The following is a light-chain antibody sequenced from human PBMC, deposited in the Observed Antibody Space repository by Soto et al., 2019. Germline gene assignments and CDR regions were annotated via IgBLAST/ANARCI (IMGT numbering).Light chain of an antibody. CDR3: ASWDDSLKGPV. Sequence: QSVLSQPPSASGTPGQTVTISCSGSRSNIGRNIVNWYQQLPGTAPKLLIYSNIQRPSGVPDRFSASKSGTSASLAISGLQSDDEADYYCASWDDSLKGPVFGGGTKVTVL. CDR2: SNI. J-gene: IGLJ3*02. CDR1: RSNIGRNI. V-gene: IGLV1-44*01.